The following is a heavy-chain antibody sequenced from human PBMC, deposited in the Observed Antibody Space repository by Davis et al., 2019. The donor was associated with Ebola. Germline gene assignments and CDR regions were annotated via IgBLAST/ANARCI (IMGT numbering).Heavy chain of an antibody. D-gene: IGHD2-8*02. CDR3: ARRHCTGSSCYVDY. CDR1: GYSLTSYW. Sequence: GESLKISCKGSGYSLTSYWIGWVRQMPGKGLEWIVIIYPGDSDTRYSPSFQGQVTISADRSISTAYLQWRTLKASDTAMYFCARRHCTGSSCYVDYWGQGTLVTVSS. J-gene: IGHJ4*02. V-gene: IGHV5-51*01. CDR2: IYPGDSDT.